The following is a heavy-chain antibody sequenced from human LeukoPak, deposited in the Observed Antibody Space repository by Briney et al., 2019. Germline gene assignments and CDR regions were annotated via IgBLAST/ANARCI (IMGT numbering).Heavy chain of an antibody. V-gene: IGHV1-69*04. D-gene: IGHD3-22*01. Sequence: SVKVSCKASGGTFSSYAISWVRQAPGQGLEWMGRIIPIFGIANYAQKFQGRVTITADKSTSTAYMELSSLRSEDTAVYYRARDYDSSGLSDYWGQGTLVTVSS. CDR1: GGTFSSYA. J-gene: IGHJ4*02. CDR2: IIPIFGIA. CDR3: ARDYDSSGLSDY.